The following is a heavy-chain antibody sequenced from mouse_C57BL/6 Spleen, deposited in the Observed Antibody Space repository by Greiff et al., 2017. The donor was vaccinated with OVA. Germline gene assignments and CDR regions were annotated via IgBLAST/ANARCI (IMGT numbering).Heavy chain of an antibody. Sequence: EVQLQESGTVLARPGASVKMSCKTSGYTFTSYWMHWVKQRPGQGLEWIGAIYPGNSDTSYNQKFKGKAKLTAVTSASTAYMELSSLTNEDSAVYYGTRGDDYDALYYAMDYWGQGTSVTVSS. D-gene: IGHD2-4*01. V-gene: IGHV1-5*01. J-gene: IGHJ4*01. CDR1: GYTFTSYW. CDR2: IYPGNSDT. CDR3: TRGDDYDALYYAMDY.